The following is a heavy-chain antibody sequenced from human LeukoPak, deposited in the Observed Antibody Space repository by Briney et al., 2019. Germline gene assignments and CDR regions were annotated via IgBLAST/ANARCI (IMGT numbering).Heavy chain of an antibody. CDR1: GFTFSDYY. CDR3: ARTLKESVTAMVPPDY. D-gene: IGHD5-18*01. V-gene: IGHV3-11*01. J-gene: IGHJ4*02. CDR2: ISSSGSTI. Sequence: SGGSLRLSCAASGFTFSDYYMSWIRQAPGKGLEWVSYISSSGSTIYYADSVKGRFTISRDNAKNSLYLQMNSLRAEDTAVYYCARTLKESVTAMVPPDYWGQGTLVTVSS.